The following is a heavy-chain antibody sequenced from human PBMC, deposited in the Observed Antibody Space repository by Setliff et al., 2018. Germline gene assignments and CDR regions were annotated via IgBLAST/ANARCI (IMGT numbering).Heavy chain of an antibody. Sequence: SCTVSGGSITNFYWNWIRQSPGKGLEWIGYIYSSGITNYNPSLKSRLTMSVDTSKNQFSLHLSSMTAADTAVYYCARQPPLNWAIPFDLWGQGKRVTVSS. J-gene: IGHJ3*01. V-gene: IGHV4-59*08. CDR1: GGSITNFY. D-gene: IGHD7-27*01. CDR3: ARQPPLNWAIPFDL. CDR2: IYSSGIT.